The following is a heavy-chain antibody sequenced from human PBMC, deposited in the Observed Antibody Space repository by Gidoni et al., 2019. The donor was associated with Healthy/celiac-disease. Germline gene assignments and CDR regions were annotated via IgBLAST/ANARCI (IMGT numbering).Heavy chain of an antibody. D-gene: IGHD3-22*01. CDR3: AKGGVKYYYDSSGYYVDY. Sequence: EVQLLASGGGLVQPGGSLSLSCAASGFTFSSYAMSWVRQAPGKGLEWVSALSGRGGSTYYADSVKGRFTISRDNSKNTLYLQMNSLRAEDTAVYYCAKGGVKYYYDSSGYYVDYWGQGTLVTVSS. CDR2: LSGRGGST. V-gene: IGHV3-23*01. CDR1: GFTFSSYA. J-gene: IGHJ4*02.